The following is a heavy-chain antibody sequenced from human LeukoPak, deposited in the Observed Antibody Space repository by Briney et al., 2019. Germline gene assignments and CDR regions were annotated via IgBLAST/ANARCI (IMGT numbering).Heavy chain of an antibody. Sequence: PSETLSLTCAVSGGSISSSYYWSWIRQPPGKGLEWIGYIYYSGSTNYNPSLKSRVTISVDTSKNQFSLKLSSVTAADTAVYYCARDHSIAVAGDAFDIWGQGTMVTVSS. J-gene: IGHJ3*02. D-gene: IGHD6-19*01. V-gene: IGHV4-61*01. CDR2: IYYSGST. CDR1: GGSISSSYY. CDR3: ARDHSIAVAGDAFDI.